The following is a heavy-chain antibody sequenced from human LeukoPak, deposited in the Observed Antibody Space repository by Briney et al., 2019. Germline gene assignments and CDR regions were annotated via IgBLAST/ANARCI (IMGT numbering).Heavy chain of an antibody. J-gene: IGHJ3*02. CDR2: TYSAGST. CDR3: ARGSSWPMFDI. Sequence: GGSLTLSCAASGFTVSNHYMSWVRQAPGKGLEWVSITYSAGSTYYRDSVKGRFTITRDNSKNTLNLQMNSLRGDDTAVYYCARGSSWPMFDIWGQGTMVTVS. V-gene: IGHV3-66*02. CDR1: GFTVSNHY. D-gene: IGHD6-13*01.